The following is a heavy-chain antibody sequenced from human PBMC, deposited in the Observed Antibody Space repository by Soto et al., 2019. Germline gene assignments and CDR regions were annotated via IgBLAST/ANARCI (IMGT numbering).Heavy chain of an antibody. D-gene: IGHD3-10*01. Sequence: GAPVKVSCKASGYTFTSYGISWVRQAPGQGLEWMGWISAYNGNTNYAQKLRGRVTMTTDTSTSTAYMELRSLRSDDTAVYYCARELVLGMVRGVMNYFDYWGQGTLVTVSS. CDR3: ARELVLGMVRGVMNYFDY. V-gene: IGHV1-18*01. CDR1: GYTFTSYG. J-gene: IGHJ4*02. CDR2: ISAYNGNT.